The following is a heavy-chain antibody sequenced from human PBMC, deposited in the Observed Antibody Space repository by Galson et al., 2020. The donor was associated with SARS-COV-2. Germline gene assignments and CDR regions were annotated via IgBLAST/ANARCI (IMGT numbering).Heavy chain of an antibody. CDR3: ARVNDGSGAYSSP. CDR2: IHYAGSL. Sequence: SETLSLTCTVSSGSISSSSYYWGWIRQPPGKGLEWIANIHYAGSLYYNPSLKSRVTISIQTSKNQFPLKLTSVTAADTAIYYCARVNDGSGAYSSPWGQGILVTVSS. CDR1: SGSISSSSYY. D-gene: IGHD3-10*01. J-gene: IGHJ5*01. V-gene: IGHV4-39*06.